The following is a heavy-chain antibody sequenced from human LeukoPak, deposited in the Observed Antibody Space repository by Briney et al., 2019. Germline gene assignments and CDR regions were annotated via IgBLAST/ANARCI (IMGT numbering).Heavy chain of an antibody. CDR3: ARGLVVGAGRLDP. CDR2: IFYTGNT. Sequence: SETLSLTCTVSGGSMTNYYWNWVRHTPRKGLEWIGYIFYTGNTNYNPSLESRLTISVDTSKNLFSLNLRSVTTADTAVYFCARGLVVGAGRLDPWGQGTLVTVSS. J-gene: IGHJ5*02. D-gene: IGHD3-22*01. CDR1: GGSMTNYY. V-gene: IGHV4-59*01.